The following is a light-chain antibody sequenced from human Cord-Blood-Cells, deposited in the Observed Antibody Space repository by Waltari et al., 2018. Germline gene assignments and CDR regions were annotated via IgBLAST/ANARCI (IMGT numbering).Light chain of an antibody. CDR3: QQYDNLPIT. J-gene: IGKJ5*01. Sequence: DIQMTQSPSYLSASVRERVTITCQASQDISNYLNWYQQKPGKAPKLLFYDASNLETGVPSRFSGSGSGTDFTFTISSLQPEDIATYYCQQYDNLPITFGQGTRLEIK. V-gene: IGKV1-33*01. CDR1: QDISNY. CDR2: DAS.